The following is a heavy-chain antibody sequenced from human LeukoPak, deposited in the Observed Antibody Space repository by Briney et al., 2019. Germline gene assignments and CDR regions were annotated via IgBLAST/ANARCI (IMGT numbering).Heavy chain of an antibody. CDR2: IHYSGST. CDR1: GGSISSYY. D-gene: IGHD3-10*01. CDR3: ARGGYYGSGNDFRFDP. Sequence: KPSETLSLTCTVSGGSISSYYWSWIRQPPGKGLEYIGYIHYSGSTNYSPSLKSRVTISVKTSKNQFSLKLSSVTAADTAVYYCARGGYYGSGNDFRFDPWGQGTLVTVSS. J-gene: IGHJ5*02. V-gene: IGHV4-59*01.